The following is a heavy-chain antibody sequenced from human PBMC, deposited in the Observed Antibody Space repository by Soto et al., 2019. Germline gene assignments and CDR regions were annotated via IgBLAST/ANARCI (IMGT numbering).Heavy chain of an antibody. J-gene: IGHJ6*02. CDR2: ISYDGSNK. V-gene: IGHV3-30*18. CDR3: AKEPIPVYYYYGMDV. CDR1: GFTFSSYG. Sequence: PGGSLRLSCAASGFTFSSYGMHWVRQAPGKGLEWVAVISYDGSNKYYADSVKGRFTISRDNSKNTLYLQMNSLRAEDTAVYYCAKEPIPVYYYYGMDVWGQGTKVTVSS.